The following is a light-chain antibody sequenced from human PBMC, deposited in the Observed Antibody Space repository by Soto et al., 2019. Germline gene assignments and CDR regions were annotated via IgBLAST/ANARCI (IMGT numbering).Light chain of an antibody. Sequence: QSGLTQPPSASGTPGQRVTISCAGSGSGIGSSNVYWYQQLPGMAPKLLIHSNDERPSGVPDRFSGSKSGTSASLAISGLRPEDEADYYCAAWDDSLSGGVFGTGTKVTVL. J-gene: IGLJ1*01. CDR3: AAWDDSLSGGV. CDR2: SND. V-gene: IGLV1-47*02. CDR1: GSGIGSSN.